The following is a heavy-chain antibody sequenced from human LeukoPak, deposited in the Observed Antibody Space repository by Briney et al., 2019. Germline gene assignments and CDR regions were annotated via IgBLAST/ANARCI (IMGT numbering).Heavy chain of an antibody. D-gene: IGHD5-24*01. V-gene: IGHV3-7*01. CDR2: IKQDGSEK. CDR3: ARQRDGYNSPFDY. CDR1: GFTFGSYW. Sequence: GGSLRLSCAASGFTFGSYWMSWVRQAPGKGLEWVANIKQDGSEKYYVDSVKGRFTISRDNAKNSLYLQMNSLRAEDTAVYYCARQRDGYNSPFDYWGQGTLVTVSS. J-gene: IGHJ4*02.